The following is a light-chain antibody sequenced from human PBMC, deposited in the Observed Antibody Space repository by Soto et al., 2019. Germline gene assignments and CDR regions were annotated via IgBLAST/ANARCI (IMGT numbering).Light chain of an antibody. Sequence: QSVLTQPPSVSGAPGQRVTISCTGSRSNIGAGYDVHWYQQLPGTAPKLLIYGTNNRPSGVPDRFSGSKSGMSASLAITGLQAADEADSYCSSFAVSPVVFGGGTKLTVL. V-gene: IGLV1-40*01. CDR1: RSNIGAGYD. CDR3: SSFAVSPVV. J-gene: IGLJ2*01. CDR2: GTN.